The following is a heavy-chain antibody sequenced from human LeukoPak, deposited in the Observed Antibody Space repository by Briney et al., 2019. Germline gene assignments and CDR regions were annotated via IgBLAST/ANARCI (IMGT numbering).Heavy chain of an antibody. CDR1: GFTFSSYA. CDR3: AKERDSSGYYYVDFDY. D-gene: IGHD3-22*01. Sequence: GGSLRLSCAASGFTFSSYAMSWVRQAPGKGLEWVSAISGSGGSTYYADSVKGRFTISRDNSKNTLYPQMNSLRAEDTALYYCAKERDSSGYYYVDFDYWGQGTLVTVSS. CDR2: ISGSGGST. J-gene: IGHJ4*02. V-gene: IGHV3-23*01.